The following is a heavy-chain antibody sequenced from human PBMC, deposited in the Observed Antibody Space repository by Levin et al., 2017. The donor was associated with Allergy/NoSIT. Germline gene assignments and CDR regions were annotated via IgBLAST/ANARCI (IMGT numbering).Heavy chain of an antibody. CDR3: ARVGSGSYTPFDY. CDR2: IIPIFGTA. CDR1: GGTFSSYA. J-gene: IGHJ4*02. V-gene: IGHV1-69*13. Sequence: ASVKVSCKASGGTFSSYAISWVRQAPGQGLEWMGGIIPIFGTANYAQKFQGRVTITADESTSTAYMELSSLRSEDTAVYYCARVGSGSYTPFDYWGQGTLVTVSS. D-gene: IGHD1-26*01.